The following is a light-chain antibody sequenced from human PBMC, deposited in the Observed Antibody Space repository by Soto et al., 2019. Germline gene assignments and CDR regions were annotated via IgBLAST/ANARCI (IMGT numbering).Light chain of an antibody. J-gene: IGLJ1*01. CDR2: DVA. V-gene: IGLV2-11*01. Sequence: QSKRTQPRTMSGSPGQSVTISSTGTGNDVGAYNYVSWYQQHPGRPPKLMIYDVARWPSGVPDRFSGPKSGNTASLTISGLQAEDEADYFCCSYAGGYTYLFGTGTKVTVL. CDR1: GNDVGAYNY. CDR3: CSYAGGYTYL.